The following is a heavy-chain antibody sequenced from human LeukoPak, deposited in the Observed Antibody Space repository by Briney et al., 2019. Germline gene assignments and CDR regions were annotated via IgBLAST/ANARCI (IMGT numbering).Heavy chain of an antibody. CDR3: AAHGGRQLDY. Sequence: SETLSLTCTVSGGSISSYYWSWIRQPPGKGLEWIGYIYYSGSTNYNPSLKSRVTISVDTSKNQFSLKLSSVTAADTAVYYCAAHGGRQLDYWGQGTLVTVSS. CDR2: IYYSGST. V-gene: IGHV4-59*08. J-gene: IGHJ4*02. CDR1: GGSISSYY. D-gene: IGHD1-1*01.